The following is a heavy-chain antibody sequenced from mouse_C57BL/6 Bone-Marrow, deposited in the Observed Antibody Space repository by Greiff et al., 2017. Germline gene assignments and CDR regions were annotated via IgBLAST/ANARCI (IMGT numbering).Heavy chain of an antibody. D-gene: IGHD3-3*01. CDR1: GYTFTSYW. Sequence: QVQLQQPGAELVKPGASVKMSCKASGYTFTSYWITWVTQRPGQGLEWIGDIYPGSGSTNYTEKFKSKATLTVDTSSSTAYMQLSSLTSEDSAVYYCARRGRAMDYWGQGTSVTVSS. V-gene: IGHV1-55*01. CDR2: IYPGSGST. J-gene: IGHJ4*01. CDR3: ARRGRAMDY.